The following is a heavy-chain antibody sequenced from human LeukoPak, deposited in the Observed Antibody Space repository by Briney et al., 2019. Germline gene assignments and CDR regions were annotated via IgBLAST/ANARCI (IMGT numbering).Heavy chain of an antibody. CDR2: ITSSSTYT. Sequence: PGGSLRLSCAASGFTFSSYGMSWVRQAPGKALEWVSSITSSSTYTYYADSVKGRYTISRDNAKNSLYLQMNSLRAEDTAVYYCVKSYTSSFNYWGQGTLATVSS. J-gene: IGHJ4*02. D-gene: IGHD6-13*01. V-gene: IGHV3-21*01. CDR3: VKSYTSSFNY. CDR1: GFTFSSYG.